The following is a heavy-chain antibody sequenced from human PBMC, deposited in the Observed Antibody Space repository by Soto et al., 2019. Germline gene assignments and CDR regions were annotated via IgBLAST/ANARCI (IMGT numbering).Heavy chain of an antibody. V-gene: IGHV3-15*07. CDR3: EGIAAAGTFRYYYYGMDV. J-gene: IGHJ6*02. CDR2: IKSKTDGGTI. CDR1: DLSFSNAY. Sequence: PGESLKISCAASDLSFSNAYINWVRQAPGKGLEWVGRIKSKTDGGTIDYAAPVKGRFTISRDDSKNTLYLQMNSLKTEDTAVYYCEGIAAAGTFRYYYYGMDVWGQGTTVTVSS. D-gene: IGHD6-13*01.